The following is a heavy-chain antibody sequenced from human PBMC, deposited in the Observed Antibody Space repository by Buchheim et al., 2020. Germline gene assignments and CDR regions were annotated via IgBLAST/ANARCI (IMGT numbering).Heavy chain of an antibody. CDR1: GASISAYY. CDR3: AAGAAPRPGY. J-gene: IGHJ4*02. D-gene: IGHD6-19*01. V-gene: IGHV4-59*01. Sequence: QVQLHESGPGLVKPSETLSLICRVSGASISAYYWNWIRQSPGRGLEWIGYIHHSGVSNYNSSLESRVTSSVDMSKSKVSLRLKCVTAADSAVYFWAAGAAPRPGYWGQG. CDR2: IHHSGVS.